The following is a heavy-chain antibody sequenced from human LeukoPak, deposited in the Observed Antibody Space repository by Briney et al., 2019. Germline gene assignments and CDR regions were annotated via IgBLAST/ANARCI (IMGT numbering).Heavy chain of an antibody. D-gene: IGHD3-10*01. CDR2: IYYSGTT. Sequence: SETLSLTCSVSGGPISSSSYYWAWIRQPPGKGLEWIGSIYYSGTTYYSPSLRSRVTISVDTSKNQFSLKLSCVTAADTAVYYCAREDYRSGSFDYWGQGTLVTVSS. J-gene: IGHJ4*02. CDR1: GGPISSSSYY. CDR3: AREDYRSGSFDY. V-gene: IGHV4-39*07.